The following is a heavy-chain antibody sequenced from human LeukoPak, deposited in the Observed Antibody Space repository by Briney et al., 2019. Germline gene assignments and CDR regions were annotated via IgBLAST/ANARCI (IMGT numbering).Heavy chain of an antibody. CDR1: GYSINSGYC. D-gene: IGHD3-22*01. CDR2: IDHSGNT. Sequence: PSETLSLTCAVSGYSINSGYCWGWIRQPPGKGLEWIGGIDHSGNTHYNPSLKNRVTISADTSKNEFSLKLSSVTATDTAVYYCARVPHSVEGSMKAVFIHYFDYWGQGSLVTVSS. CDR3: ARVPHSVEGSMKAVFIHYFDY. V-gene: IGHV4-38-2*01. J-gene: IGHJ4*02.